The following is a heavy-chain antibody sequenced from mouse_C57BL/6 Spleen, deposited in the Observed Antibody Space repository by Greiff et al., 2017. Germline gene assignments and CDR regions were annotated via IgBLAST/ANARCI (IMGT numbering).Heavy chain of an antibody. CDR1: GYAFSSSW. CDR3: ARGVIYYDYDWYFEV. D-gene: IGHD2-4*01. J-gene: IGHJ1*03. CDR2: IYPGDGDT. Sequence: VQLQQSGPELVKPGASVKISCKASGYAFSSSWMNWVKQRPGKGLEWIGRIYPGDGDTNYNGKFKGKATLTADKSSSTAYMQLSSLTSEDSAVYFCARGVIYYDYDWYFEVWGTGTTVTVSS. V-gene: IGHV1-82*01.